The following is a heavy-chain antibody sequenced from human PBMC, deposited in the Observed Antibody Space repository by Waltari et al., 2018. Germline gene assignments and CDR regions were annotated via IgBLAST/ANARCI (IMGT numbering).Heavy chain of an antibody. J-gene: IGHJ5*02. D-gene: IGHD3-22*01. Sequence: QVQLVQSGAEVKKPGSSVKVSCQASGGTFTSYAIRWVRQAPGQGLEWMGGIIPIFGTANYAQKFQGRVTITADESTSTAYMELSSLRSEDTAVYYCARDLGRYYDRISSWFDPWGQGTLVTVSS. CDR3: ARDLGRYYDRISSWFDP. V-gene: IGHV1-69*01. CDR2: IIPIFGTA. CDR1: GGTFTSYA.